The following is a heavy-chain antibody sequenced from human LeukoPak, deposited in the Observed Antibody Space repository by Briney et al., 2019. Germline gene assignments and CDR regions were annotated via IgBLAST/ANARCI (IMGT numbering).Heavy chain of an antibody. CDR1: GGSISSYY. D-gene: IGHD2-8*01. J-gene: IGHJ6*03. Sequence: PSETLSLTCTVSGGSISSYYWSWIRQPPGKGLEWIGYIYYSGSTNYNPSLKSRVTISVDTSKNQFSLKLGSVTAADTAVYYCARDRRYCTNGVCCYYYYYMDVWGKGTTVTVSS. CDR3: ARDRRYCTNGVCCYYYYYMDV. V-gene: IGHV4-59*01. CDR2: IYYSGST.